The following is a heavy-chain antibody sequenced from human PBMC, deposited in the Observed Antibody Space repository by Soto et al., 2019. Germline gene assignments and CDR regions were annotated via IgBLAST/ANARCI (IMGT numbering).Heavy chain of an antibody. CDR2: IIPIFRTA. J-gene: IGHJ4*02. D-gene: IGHD6-13*01. CDR1: GGTXTSYA. Sequence: SXKVSFKATGGTXTSYASRLVRQAPGQGLEWMGGIIPIFRTANYAQKLQGRLTITADESTSTAYMELSRLRSEDAAVYYCATTDQQQLVQWDFDYWGQGNLVTVSP. CDR3: ATTDQQQLVQWDFDY. V-gene: IGHV1-69*13.